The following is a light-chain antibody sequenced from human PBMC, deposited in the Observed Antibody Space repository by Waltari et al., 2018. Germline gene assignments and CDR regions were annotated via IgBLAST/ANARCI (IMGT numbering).Light chain of an antibody. Sequence: SFELTQPPSVSVSPGQTARITCSGDALPNQNTYWYQQKPGQAPLLLIFQDTERPSGSPDRFSGSTSGTTVRLTISGVLAEDEADYYCQSAASSGLSVVFGGGTKLTVL. J-gene: IGLJ2*01. CDR1: ALPNQN. V-gene: IGLV3-25*03. CDR2: QDT. CDR3: QSAASSGLSVV.